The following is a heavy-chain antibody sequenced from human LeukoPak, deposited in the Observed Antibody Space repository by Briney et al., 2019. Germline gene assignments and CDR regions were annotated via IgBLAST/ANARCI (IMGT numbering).Heavy chain of an antibody. CDR1: GFSFSDWA. V-gene: IGHV3-23*01. J-gene: IGHJ6*02. CDR2: MSASGHLI. Sequence: GGSLRLSCAASGFSFSDWAMNWVRHPPGKGLEWVSSMSASGHLIDYTDSVKGRFTISRDNSKSTLYLQMNSLRAEDTAVYYCAKVLVRGVITLNYYYGMDVWGQGTTVTVSS. CDR3: AKVLVRGVITLNYYYGMDV. D-gene: IGHD3-10*01.